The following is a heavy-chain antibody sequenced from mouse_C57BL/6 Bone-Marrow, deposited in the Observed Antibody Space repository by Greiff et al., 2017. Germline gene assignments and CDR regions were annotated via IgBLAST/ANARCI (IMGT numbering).Heavy chain of an antibody. V-gene: IGHV1-22*01. CDR2: INPNNGGT. CDR3: ARWVYYYGSSYYFDY. J-gene: IGHJ2*01. Sequence: VQLKESGPELVKPGASVKMSCKASGYTFTDYNMHWVKQSHGKSLEWIGYINPNNGGTSYNQKFKGKATLTVNKSSSTAYMELRSLTSEDSAVYYCARWVYYYGSSYYFDYWGQGTTLTVSS. D-gene: IGHD1-1*01. CDR1: GYTFTDYN.